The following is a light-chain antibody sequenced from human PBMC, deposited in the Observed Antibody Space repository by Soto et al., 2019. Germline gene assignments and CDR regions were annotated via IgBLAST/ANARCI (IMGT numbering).Light chain of an antibody. J-gene: IGKJ5*01. CDR1: QSISSY. CDR3: QQSYRTPRAIT. V-gene: IGKV1-39*01. CDR2: AAS. Sequence: DIQMTQSPSSLSASVGDRVTITCRASQSISSYLNWYQQKPGKAPKLLIYAASSLQSGVPSRFSGSGSGTDFTLTISSLQPEDFATYYCQQSYRTPRAITFGQGTRREIK.